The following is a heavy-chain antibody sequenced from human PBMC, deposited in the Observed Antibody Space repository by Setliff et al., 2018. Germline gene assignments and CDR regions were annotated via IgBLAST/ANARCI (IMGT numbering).Heavy chain of an antibody. CDR1: GYSISSGYY. D-gene: IGHD3-16*01. CDR3: ARLRGAFDY. V-gene: IGHV4-38-2*01. Sequence: ETLSLTCAVSGYSISSGYYWGWIRQPPGKGLEWIGNIYHSGSTYYNPSLKSRVTISVDTSKNQFSLKLSSVTAADTAVYYCARLRGAFDYWGQGTLVTVSS. J-gene: IGHJ4*02. CDR2: IYHSGST.